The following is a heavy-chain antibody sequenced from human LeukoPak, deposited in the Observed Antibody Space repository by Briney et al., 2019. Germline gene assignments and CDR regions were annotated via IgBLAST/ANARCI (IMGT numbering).Heavy chain of an antibody. V-gene: IGHV3-23*01. CDR1: GFIFSSHG. J-gene: IGHJ3*02. CDR3: ARRGYYDSRGHDAFDI. Sequence: PGGSLRLSCAASGFIFSSHGMNWVRQAPGKGLEWVSGISPSGDITYYADSVKGRFTISRDNAKNSLYLQMNSLRAEDTAVYYCARRGYYDSRGHDAFDIWGQGTTVTVSS. D-gene: IGHD3-22*01. CDR2: ISPSGDIT.